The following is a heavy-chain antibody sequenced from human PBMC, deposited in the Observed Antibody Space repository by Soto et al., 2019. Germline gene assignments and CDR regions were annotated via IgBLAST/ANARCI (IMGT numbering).Heavy chain of an antibody. CDR1: GFTFSDYY. D-gene: IGHD3-10*01. CDR3: ARGGYSSIVRGVPDFDY. Sequence: GGSLRLSCVASGFTFSDYYMNWIRQAPGKGLEWVSYISSSGGTVYYADSVKGRFTISRDNAKNSLYLQMNSLRAEDTAVYHCARGGYSSIVRGVPDFDYWGQGTLVTVSS. CDR2: ISSSGGTV. J-gene: IGHJ4*02. V-gene: IGHV3-11*01.